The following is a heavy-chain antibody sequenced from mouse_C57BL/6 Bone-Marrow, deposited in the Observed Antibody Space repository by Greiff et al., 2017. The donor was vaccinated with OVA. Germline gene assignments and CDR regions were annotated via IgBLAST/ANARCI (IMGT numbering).Heavy chain of an antibody. CDR2: SRNKANDYTT. CDR3: ARDAGGTTPYAMDY. D-gene: IGHD2-12*01. CDR1: GFTFSDFY. Sequence: EVNLVESGGGLVQSGRSLRLSCATSGFTFSDFYMEWVRQAPGKGLEWIAASRNKANDYTTEYSASVKGRFIVSRDTSQSILYLQMNALRAEDTAIYYCARDAGGTTPYAMDYWGQGTSVTVSS. J-gene: IGHJ4*01. V-gene: IGHV7-1*01.